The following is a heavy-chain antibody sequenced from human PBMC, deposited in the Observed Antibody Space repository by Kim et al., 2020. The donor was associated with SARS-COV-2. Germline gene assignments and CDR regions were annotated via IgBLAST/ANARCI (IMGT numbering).Heavy chain of an antibody. CDR2: IWYDGSNK. D-gene: IGHD3-10*01. CDR1: GFSFSSYG. V-gene: IGHV3-33*01. Sequence: GGSLRLSCAASGFSFSSYGMHWVRQAPGKGLEWVAVIWYDGSNKYYADSVKGRFTTSRANSKNTLHLQMNSLRAEYTAVYYCARDGSGSYPTYCFDYWGQGTLVPVSS. CDR3: ARDGSGSYPTYCFDY. J-gene: IGHJ4*02.